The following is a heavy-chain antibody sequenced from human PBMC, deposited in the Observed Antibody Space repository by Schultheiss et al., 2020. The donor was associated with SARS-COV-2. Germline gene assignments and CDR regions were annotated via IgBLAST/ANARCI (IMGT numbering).Heavy chain of an antibody. J-gene: IGHJ4*02. CDR2: VSYSGST. CDR3: ARDRHIVVVPAATFDY. D-gene: IGHD2-2*01. Sequence: SETLSLTCTVSGGSISSYYWSWIRQPPGKGLEWIGHVSYSGSTNYNPSLKSRVTISVDTSKNQFSLKLSSVTAADTAVYYCARDRHIVVVPAATFDYWGQGTLVTVSS. V-gene: IGHV4-59*12. CDR1: GGSISSYY.